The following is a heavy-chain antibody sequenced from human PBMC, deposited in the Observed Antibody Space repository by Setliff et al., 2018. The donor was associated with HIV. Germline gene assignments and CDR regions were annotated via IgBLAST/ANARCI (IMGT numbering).Heavy chain of an antibody. D-gene: IGHD6-19*01. CDR2: IIPILGIA. Sequence: SVKVSCKASGGTFSSYAISWVRQAPGQGLEWMGGIIPILGIANYAQKFQGKVTITADKSTSTVYMELSNLRSEDTAVYYCARGLWLVLYYFDYWGQGTLVTVSS. CDR1: GGTFSSYA. V-gene: IGHV1-69*10. J-gene: IGHJ4*02. CDR3: ARGLWLVLYYFDY.